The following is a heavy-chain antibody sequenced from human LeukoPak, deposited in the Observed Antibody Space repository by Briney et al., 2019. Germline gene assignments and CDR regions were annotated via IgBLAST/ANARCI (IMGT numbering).Heavy chain of an antibody. D-gene: IGHD5-12*01. CDR2: ISSSGGGT. Sequence: GGSPRLSRAVSGFTFCGDAMRWVCEGPQEGVWWGSAISSSGGGTYYADSVKGRFNISRDNSKNTLYLQMNSLRAEDTAVYYCAKDGYDLGVWGQGTLVTVSS. CDR3: AKDGYDLGV. V-gene: IGHV3-23*01. CDR1: GFTFCGDA. J-gene: IGHJ4*02.